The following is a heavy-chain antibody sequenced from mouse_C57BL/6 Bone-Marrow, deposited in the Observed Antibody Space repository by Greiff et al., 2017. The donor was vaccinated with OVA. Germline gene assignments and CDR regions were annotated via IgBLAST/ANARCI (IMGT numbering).Heavy chain of an antibody. V-gene: IGHV1-26*01. CDR1: GYTFTDYY. J-gene: IGHJ4*01. CDR2: INPNNGGT. D-gene: IGHD1-1*01. Sequence: EVQLQQSGPELVKPGASVKISCKASGYTFTDYYMNWVKQSHGKSLEWIGDINPNNGGTSYNQKFKGKATLTVDKSSSTAYMELRSLTSEDSAVYYCARDYGMDYRGQGTSVTVSS. CDR3: ARDYGMDY.